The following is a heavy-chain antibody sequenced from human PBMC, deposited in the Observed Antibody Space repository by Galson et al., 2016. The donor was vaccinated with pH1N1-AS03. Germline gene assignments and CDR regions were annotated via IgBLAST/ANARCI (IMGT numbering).Heavy chain of an antibody. CDR3: ARAGADIVVVPAGWFDP. D-gene: IGHD2-2*01. CDR2: IYHSGST. Sequence: SETLSLTCAVSGYSITSGYYWGWIRQPPGKGLEWIGSIYHSGSTYYNPSLKSRVTISVDTSKNQFSLKLSSVTAADTAVYYCARAGADIVVVPAGWFDPWGQGTLVTVS. J-gene: IGHJ5*02. V-gene: IGHV4-38-2*01. CDR1: GYSITSGYY.